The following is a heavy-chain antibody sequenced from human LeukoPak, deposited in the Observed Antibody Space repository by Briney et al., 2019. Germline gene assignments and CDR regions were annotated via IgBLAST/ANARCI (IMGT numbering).Heavy chain of an antibody. CDR3: ATDGAGFDT. CDR1: GFTFNVYY. Sequence: GGSLRLSCAASGFTFNVYYMSWIRQAPGKGLEWLSYINIGGTNTHYADSVKGRFTISRDNTKKSLYLEMNNLRAEDTAVYYCATDGAGFDTWGQGVLVTVSS. CDR2: INIGGTNT. V-gene: IGHV3-11*01. J-gene: IGHJ5*02.